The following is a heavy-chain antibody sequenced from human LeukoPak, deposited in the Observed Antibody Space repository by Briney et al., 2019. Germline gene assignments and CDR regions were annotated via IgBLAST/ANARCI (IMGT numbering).Heavy chain of an antibody. Sequence: GGSLRLSCAASRFTFNIYAMSWVRQAPGKGLEWVSSISGSGGGTFYASSVRGRFTISRDYSRHTVFLQMNGLRAEDTAIYYCAKWDENFYYMDVWGQGTTVTVSS. J-gene: IGHJ6*03. CDR1: RFTFNIYA. V-gene: IGHV3-23*01. D-gene: IGHD1-26*01. CDR3: AKWDENFYYMDV. CDR2: ISGSGGGT.